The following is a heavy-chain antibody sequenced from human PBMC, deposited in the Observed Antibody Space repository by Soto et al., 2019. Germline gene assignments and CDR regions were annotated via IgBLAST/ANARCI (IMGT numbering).Heavy chain of an antibody. J-gene: IGHJ4*02. Sequence: QVQLQQWGAGLLKPSETLSLTCAVYGGSFSGYYWSWIRQPPGKGLEWIGEINHSGSTNYNPSLKRRVTISVDTSKNQVSLKLSSVTAADTAVYYCARERAGDDSSGYEFDYWGQGTLVTVSS. D-gene: IGHD3-22*01. CDR3: ARERAGDDSSGYEFDY. CDR1: GGSFSGYY. V-gene: IGHV4-34*01. CDR2: INHSGST.